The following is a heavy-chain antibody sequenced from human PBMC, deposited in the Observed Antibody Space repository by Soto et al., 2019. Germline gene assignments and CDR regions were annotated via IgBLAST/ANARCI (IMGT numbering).Heavy chain of an antibody. CDR1: GFTVSTNY. V-gene: IGHV3-53*02. CDR2: INTGNSS. D-gene: IGHD6-13*01. Sequence: RLAQTGGGLIQPGGSLRLSCAASGFTVSTNYMGWVRQAPGKGLEWVSLINTGNSSFYADSVKGRFTISRDSSTNTLYLQMNSLRVEDTAVYYCVRVVAAAGTWGQGALVTVSS. J-gene: IGHJ5*02. CDR3: VRVVAAAGT.